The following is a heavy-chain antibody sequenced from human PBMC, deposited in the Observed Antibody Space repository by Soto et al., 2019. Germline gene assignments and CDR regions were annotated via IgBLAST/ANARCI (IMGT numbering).Heavy chain of an antibody. CDR2: IKQDGSEK. Sequence: GGSLRLSCAASGFTFSTYWMTWVRQAPRKGLEWVANIKQDGSEKYYVDSVKGRFTISRDNAKNSLYLQMNSPRAEDTAVYYCARGLFGELFDYWGQGTLVTVSS. J-gene: IGHJ4*02. V-gene: IGHV3-7*05. CDR1: GFTFSTYW. CDR3: ARGLFGELFDY. D-gene: IGHD3-10*01.